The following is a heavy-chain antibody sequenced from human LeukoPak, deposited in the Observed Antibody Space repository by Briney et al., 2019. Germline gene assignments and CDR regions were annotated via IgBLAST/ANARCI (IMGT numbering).Heavy chain of an antibody. CDR3: ARDIGGLAFDY. Sequence: QTGGSLRLSCAASGFTFSSYAMHWVRQAPGKGLEWVAVISYDGSNKYYADSVKGRFTISRDNSKNTLYLQMNSLRAEDTAVYYCARDIGGLAFDYWGQGTLVTVSS. CDR1: GFTFSSYA. J-gene: IGHJ4*02. V-gene: IGHV3-30*04. CDR2: ISYDGSNK. D-gene: IGHD3-10*01.